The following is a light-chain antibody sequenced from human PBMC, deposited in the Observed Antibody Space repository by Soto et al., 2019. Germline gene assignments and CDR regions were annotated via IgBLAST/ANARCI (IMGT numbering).Light chain of an antibody. Sequence: QSVLTQPPSASGTPGQRVTISCSGSNSNIGSNTVNWYQQLPATAPKLLIYRDNQRPSGVPDRFSGSKSGTSAYLAISGLQSEDESDYYCSTWDDSLNSVLFGGGTKLTVL. CDR2: RDN. CDR3: STWDDSLNSVL. V-gene: IGLV1-44*01. J-gene: IGLJ2*01. CDR1: NSNIGSNT.